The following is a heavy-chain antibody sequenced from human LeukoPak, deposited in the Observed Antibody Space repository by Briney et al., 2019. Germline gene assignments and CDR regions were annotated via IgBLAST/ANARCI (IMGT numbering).Heavy chain of an antibody. V-gene: IGHV3-11*01. J-gene: IGHJ6*02. CDR3: ARSIGTNYTMDV. Sequence: GCLRLSRVACGLNPSDYYMNSICQGPVGGVGRVSYISGSAGELYYADSVKGLFTISRDNAQNSRYLQMSALRAEDTAVYYCARSIGTNYTMDVWGQGTTVTVSS. D-gene: IGHD3-22*01. CDR1: GLNPSDYY. CDR2: ISGSAGEL.